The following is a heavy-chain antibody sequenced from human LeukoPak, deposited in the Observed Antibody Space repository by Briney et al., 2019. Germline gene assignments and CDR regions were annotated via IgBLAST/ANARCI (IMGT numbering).Heavy chain of an antibody. CDR1: GDSISSSSW. CDR2: IYHSGST. CDR3: VRDPRDGYAFDY. Sequence: PSETLSHTCAVSGDSISSSSWWSWVRLPPGKGLEWIGEIYHSGSTNYHPSLKSRVTVSLDTSKNQFSLNLSSVTAADTAVYYCVRDPRDGYAFDYWGQGPLTIVS. J-gene: IGHJ4*02. V-gene: IGHV4-4*02. D-gene: IGHD5-24*01.